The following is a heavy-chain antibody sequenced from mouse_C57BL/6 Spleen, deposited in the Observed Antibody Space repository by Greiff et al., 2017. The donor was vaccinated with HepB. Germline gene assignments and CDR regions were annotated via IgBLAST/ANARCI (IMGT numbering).Heavy chain of an antibody. CDR2: ISNGGGST. CDR3: ARRGYDYDYAMDY. Sequence: EVKLVESGGGLVQPGGSLKLSCAASGFTFSDYYMYWVRQTPEKRLEWVAYISNGGGSTYYPDTVKGRFTISRDNAKNTLYLQMSRLKSEDTAMYYCARRGYDYDYAMDYWGQGTSVTVSS. CDR1: GFTFSDYY. D-gene: IGHD2-4*01. V-gene: IGHV5-12*01. J-gene: IGHJ4*01.